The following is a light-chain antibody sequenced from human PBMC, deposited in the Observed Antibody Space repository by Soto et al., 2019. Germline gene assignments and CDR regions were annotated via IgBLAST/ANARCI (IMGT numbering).Light chain of an antibody. J-gene: IGLJ1*01. Sequence: QLVLTQPPSVSGAPGQRVTISCTGSSSNIGAGYDVHWYQQLPGTAPKLLIYGNSNRPSGVPDRFSGSKSGTSASLASTGLQAEDEAEYYCQSYDSSLSGYVFGTGTKLTVL. CDR3: QSYDSSLSGYV. CDR2: GNS. CDR1: SSNIGAGYD. V-gene: IGLV1-40*01.